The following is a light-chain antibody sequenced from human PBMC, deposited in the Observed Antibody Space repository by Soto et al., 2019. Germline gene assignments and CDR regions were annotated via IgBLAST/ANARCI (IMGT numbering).Light chain of an antibody. CDR3: QEYGSSPLCT. V-gene: IGKV3-20*01. CDR1: QSVSSSY. CDR2: ASS. Sequence: EIVLTQSPGTLSLSPGERATLSCRASQSVSSSYLAWYQQKPGQAPRLLIYASSSRATGIPDRFSGSGSGTDFTLTISRLEPEDFVVYYCQEYGSSPLCTFGQGTKLEIK. J-gene: IGKJ2*02.